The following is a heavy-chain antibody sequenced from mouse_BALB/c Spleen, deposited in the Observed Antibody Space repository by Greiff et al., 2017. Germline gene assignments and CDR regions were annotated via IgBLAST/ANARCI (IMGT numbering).Heavy chain of an antibody. J-gene: IGHJ3*01. V-gene: IGHV10-1*02. Sequence: EVHLVESGGGLVQPKGSLKLSCAASGFTFNTYAMNWVRQAPGKGLEWVARIRSKSNNYATYYADSVKDRFTISRDDSQSMLYLQMNNLKTEDTAMYYCVREGRGWFAYWGQGTLVTVSA. CDR3: VREGRGWFAY. CDR2: IRSKSNNYAT. D-gene: IGHD3-3*01. CDR1: GFTFNTYA.